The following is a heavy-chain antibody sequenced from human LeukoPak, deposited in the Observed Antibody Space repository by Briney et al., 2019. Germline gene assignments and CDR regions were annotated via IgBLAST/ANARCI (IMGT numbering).Heavy chain of an antibody. CDR2: ISSSGSTI. CDR1: GFTFNNHN. J-gene: IGHJ6*04. CDR3: AELGITMIGGV. D-gene: IGHD3-10*02. Sequence: GSLRLSCVASGFTFNNHNMDWVRQAPGKGLEWVSYISSSGSTIYYADSVKGRFTISRDNAKNSLYLQMNSLRAEDTAVYYCAELGITMIGGVWGKGTTVTISS. V-gene: IGHV3-48*03.